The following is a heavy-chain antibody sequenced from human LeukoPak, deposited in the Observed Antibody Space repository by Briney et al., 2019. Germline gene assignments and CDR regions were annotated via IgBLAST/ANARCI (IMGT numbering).Heavy chain of an antibody. J-gene: IGHJ4*02. V-gene: IGHV1-2*02. CDR3: ATTHVVPADILDF. D-gene: IGHD2-2*01. CDR2: INPNSGGT. CDR1: GYTFTGYY. Sequence: ASVKVSCKASGYTFTGYYTHWVPQAPGQGLEWMGWINPNSGGTNYAQKFQGRVTMTRDTSISTAYMELSRLRSDDAAVYDCATTHVVPADILDFWGQGTLVTVSS.